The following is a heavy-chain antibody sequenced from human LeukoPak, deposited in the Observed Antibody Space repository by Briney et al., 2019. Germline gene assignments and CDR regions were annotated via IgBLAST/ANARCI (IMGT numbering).Heavy chain of an antibody. J-gene: IGHJ4*02. CDR2: ISSSSSYI. Sequence: PGGSLRLSCAASGFTFSSYSMNWVRQAPGKGLEWVSSISSSSSYIYYADSVKGRFTISRDNSKNTLYLQMNSLRAEDTAVYYCARNTLFVAAFDYWGQGTLVTVSS. D-gene: IGHD3-10*02. CDR3: ARNTLFVAAFDY. CDR1: GFTFSSYS. V-gene: IGHV3-21*01.